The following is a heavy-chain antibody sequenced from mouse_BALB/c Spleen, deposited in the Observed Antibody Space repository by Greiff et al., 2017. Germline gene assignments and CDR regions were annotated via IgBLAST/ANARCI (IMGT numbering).Heavy chain of an antibody. Sequence: VQLQQSGPGLVAPSQSLSITCTVSGFSLTSYGVYWVRQPPGKGLEWLGVIWAGGSTNYNSALMSRLSISKDNSKSQVFLKMNSLQTDDTAMYYCASPHDHDGFAYWGQGTLVTVSA. CDR3: ASPHDHDGFAY. CDR2: IWAGGST. V-gene: IGHV2-9*02. J-gene: IGHJ3*01. CDR1: GFSLTSYG. D-gene: IGHD2-12*01.